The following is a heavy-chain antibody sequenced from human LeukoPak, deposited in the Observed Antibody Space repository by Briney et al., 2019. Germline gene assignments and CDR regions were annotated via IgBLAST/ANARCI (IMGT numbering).Heavy chain of an antibody. CDR3: EYGSGAFGI. V-gene: IGHV1-69*04. CDR1: GGTFSSYA. CDR2: IIPILGIA. Sequence: GASVKLSCKASGGTFSSYAISWVRQAPGQGLEWMGRIIPILGIANYAQKFQGRVTITADKSTSTAYMELSSLRSEDTAVYYFEYGSGAFGIWGQGTMVTVSS. J-gene: IGHJ3*02. D-gene: IGHD4-17*01.